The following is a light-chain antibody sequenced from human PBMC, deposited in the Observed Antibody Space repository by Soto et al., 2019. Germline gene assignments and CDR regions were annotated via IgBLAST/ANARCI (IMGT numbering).Light chain of an antibody. CDR2: EVN. V-gene: IGLV2-8*01. CDR3: SSYAGSNNV. J-gene: IGLJ1*01. Sequence: SALTQPPSASGSPGQSVAISCTGTSSDVGGYNYVSWYQQHPGKAPKLMIYEVNKRPSGVPDRFSGSKSGNTASLTVSGLQAEDEADYYCSSYAGSNNVFGTGTKVTVL. CDR1: SSDVGGYNY.